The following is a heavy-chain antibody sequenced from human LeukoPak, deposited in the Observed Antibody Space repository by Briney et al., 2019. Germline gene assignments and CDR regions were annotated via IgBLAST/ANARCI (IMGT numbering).Heavy chain of an antibody. CDR2: IRTSAASA. J-gene: IGHJ4*02. CDR3: ARSMYDDILTGYCDY. Sequence: GGSLRLSCAADGFTFTDYPMHSVRQAPGRGLEWVANIRTSAASAYNTNYADSVQGRVIISRDDAKNSLYLQMNSLRDEDTAVYYCARSMYDDILTGYCDYWGQGTLVTVSS. D-gene: IGHD3-9*01. CDR1: GFTFTDYP. V-gene: IGHV3-48*02.